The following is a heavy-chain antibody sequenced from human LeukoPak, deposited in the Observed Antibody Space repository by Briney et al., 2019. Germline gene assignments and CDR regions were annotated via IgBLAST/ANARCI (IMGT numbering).Heavy chain of an antibody. CDR2: ISSSGSTI. D-gene: IGHD3-9*01. CDR1: GFTFDDYA. Sequence: GGSLRLSCAASGFTFDDYAMHWVRQAPGKGLEWVSYISSSGSTIYYADSVKGRFTISRDNAKNSLYLQMNSLRAEDTAVYYCARAFYDFLTGYPAYFDYWGQGTLVTVSS. J-gene: IGHJ4*02. V-gene: IGHV3-48*03. CDR3: ARAFYDFLTGYPAYFDY.